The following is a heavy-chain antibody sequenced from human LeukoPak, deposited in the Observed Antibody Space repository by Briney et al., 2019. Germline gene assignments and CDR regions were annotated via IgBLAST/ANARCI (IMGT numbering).Heavy chain of an antibody. CDR2: IYSGGST. J-gene: IGHJ4*02. CDR1: GFTVSSNY. D-gene: IGHD6-13*01. Sequence: PGGSLRLSCAASGFTVSSNYLTWVRRAPGKGLEWVSVIYSGGSTYYADSVKGRFTISRDNSRNTLYLQLNSLRAEDTAVYFCASSVLYSSTWAFDYWGQGTPVTVSS. V-gene: IGHV3-53*01. CDR3: ASSVLYSSTWAFDY.